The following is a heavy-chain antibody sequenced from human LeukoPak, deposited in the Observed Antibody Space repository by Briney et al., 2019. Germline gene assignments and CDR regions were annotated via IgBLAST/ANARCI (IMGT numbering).Heavy chain of an antibody. J-gene: IGHJ4*02. CDR1: GLTFSGYA. CDR2: ISYDGSNK. Sequence: GKSLRLSCAASGLTFSGYAMYWVRQAPGKGLEWVAVISYDGSNKYYADSVKGRFTISRDNSKNTLYLQMNSLRTEDTTVYYCARGSPPDYWGQGTLVTVSS. V-gene: IGHV3-30-3*01. CDR3: ARGSPPDY.